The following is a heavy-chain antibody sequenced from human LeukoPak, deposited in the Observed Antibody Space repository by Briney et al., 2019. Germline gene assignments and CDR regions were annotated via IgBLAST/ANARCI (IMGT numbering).Heavy chain of an antibody. Sequence: PSETLSLTCAVYGGSFSGYYWSWIRQPPGKGLEWIGEINHSGSTNYNSSLKSRVTISVDTSKNQFSLKLSSVTAADTAVYYCASRGTYSWFDPWGQGTLVTVSS. CDR2: INHSGST. CDR1: GGSFSGYY. J-gene: IGHJ5*02. D-gene: IGHD3-16*01. CDR3: ASRGTYSWFDP. V-gene: IGHV4-34*01.